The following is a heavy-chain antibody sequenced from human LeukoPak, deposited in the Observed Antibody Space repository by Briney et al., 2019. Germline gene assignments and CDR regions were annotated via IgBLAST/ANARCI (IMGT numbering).Heavy chain of an antibody. V-gene: IGHV3-33*01. CDR1: GFTFSSYG. CDR2: IWYDGSNK. Sequence: GRSLRLSCAASGFTFSSYGMHWVRQAPGKGLEWVAVIWYDGSNKYYADSVKGRFTISRDNSKNTLYLQMNSLRAEDTAVYYCARDNYYDSSGYQNYFDYWGQGTLVTVSS. CDR3: ARDNYYDSSGYQNYFDY. D-gene: IGHD3-22*01. J-gene: IGHJ4*02.